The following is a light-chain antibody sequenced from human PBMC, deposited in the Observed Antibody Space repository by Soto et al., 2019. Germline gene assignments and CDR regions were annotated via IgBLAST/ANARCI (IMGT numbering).Light chain of an antibody. J-gene: IGKJ4*01. V-gene: IGKV1-12*01. CDR1: QGLVNW. CDR3: QQTSSFPLT. Sequence: DIQVTQSPSSVSASVGDRVTITCRTSQGLVNWLAWYQQKPGKAPKLLIYAASNSQSGVPSRFSGSGSGTDFTLTISSLQPEDFVTYYCQQTSSFPLTFGGGTKVEIK. CDR2: AAS.